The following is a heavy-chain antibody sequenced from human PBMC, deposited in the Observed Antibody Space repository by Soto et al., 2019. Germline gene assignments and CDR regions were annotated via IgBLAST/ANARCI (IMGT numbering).Heavy chain of an antibody. CDR3: ARGIVVVVAAKNYYYGMDV. J-gene: IGHJ6*02. D-gene: IGHD2-15*01. CDR1: GGSISSGDYY. CDR2: IYYSGST. Sequence: QVQLQESGPGLVKPSQTPSLTCTVSGGSISSGDYYWSWIRQPPGKGLEWIGYIYYSGSTYYNPSLNSRVTISVDTSKNQFSLKLSSVTAADTAVYYCARGIVVVVAAKNYYYGMDVWGQGTTVTVSS. V-gene: IGHV4-30-4*01.